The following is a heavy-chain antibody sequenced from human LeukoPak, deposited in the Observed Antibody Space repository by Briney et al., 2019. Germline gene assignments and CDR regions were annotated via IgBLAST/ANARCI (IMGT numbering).Heavy chain of an antibody. CDR3: ARGGFAGFLPDSSGYYYSG. V-gene: IGHV3-23*01. Sequence: GGSLRLSCAASGFTFSSYAMSWVRQAPGKGLEWVSAISGSGGSTYYADSVKGRFTISRDNSKNTLYLQMNSLRAEDTAVYYCARGGFAGFLPDSSGYYYSGWGQGTLVTVSS. CDR2: ISGSGGST. J-gene: IGHJ4*02. D-gene: IGHD3-22*01. CDR1: GFTFSSYA.